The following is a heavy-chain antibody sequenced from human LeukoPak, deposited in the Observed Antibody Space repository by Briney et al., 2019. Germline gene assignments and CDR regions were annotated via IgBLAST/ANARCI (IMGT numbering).Heavy chain of an antibody. D-gene: IGHD3-3*01. V-gene: IGHV1-2*02. CDR1: EYTFTDYY. J-gene: IGHJ4*02. Sequence: ASVKVSCKASEYTFTDYYIHWVRQAPGQGLEWMGWINPNSGGTNYAQKFQGRVTMTRDTSISTAYMELSRLRSDDTAVYYCARGQMYYDFWSGYYSFDYWGQGTLVTVSS. CDR2: INPNSGGT. CDR3: ARGQMYYDFWSGYYSFDY.